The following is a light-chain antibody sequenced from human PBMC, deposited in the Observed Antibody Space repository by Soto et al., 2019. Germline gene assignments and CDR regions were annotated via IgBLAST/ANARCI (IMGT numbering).Light chain of an antibody. CDR2: RNN. CDR3: SAWDDSLSGYV. CDR1: SSNIGSNY. J-gene: IGLJ1*01. V-gene: IGLV1-47*01. Sequence: QSVLTQPPSASGTPGQRVTISCSGSSSNIGSNYVYWYKQLPGTAPKIIIYRNNQRLSGVPNRISGSKSGTSASLAIVGLRSEDEADYYCSAWDDSLSGYVFGTGTKVTVL.